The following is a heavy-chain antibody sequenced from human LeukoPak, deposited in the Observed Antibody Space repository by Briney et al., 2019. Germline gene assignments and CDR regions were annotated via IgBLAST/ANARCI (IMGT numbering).Heavy chain of an antibody. V-gene: IGHV3-23*01. CDR3: AKGYCTNGVCYTDY. J-gene: IGHJ4*02. CDR1: GFTFSSYA. Sequence: GGSLRLSCAASGFTFSSYAMSWVRQAPGKGLEWVSAISSSGGNTYYADSVKGRFTISRDNSNNTLYLQMNSLRAEDTAVYYCAKGYCTNGVCYTDYWGQGALVTVSS. D-gene: IGHD2-8*01. CDR2: ISSSGGNT.